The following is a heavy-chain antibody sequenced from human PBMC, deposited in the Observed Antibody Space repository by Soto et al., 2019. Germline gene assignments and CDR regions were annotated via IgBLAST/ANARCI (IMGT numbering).Heavy chain of an antibody. Sequence: EVQLVESGGGLVQPGGSLKLSCAASGFTFSGSAMHWVRQASGKGLEWVGRIRSKANSYATAYAASVKGRFTISRDDSKNTAYLQMNSLKTEDTAVYYCTRHAPSRFDYWGQGTLVTVSS. J-gene: IGHJ4*02. CDR1: GFTFSGSA. CDR3: TRHAPSRFDY. V-gene: IGHV3-73*02. CDR2: IRSKANSYAT.